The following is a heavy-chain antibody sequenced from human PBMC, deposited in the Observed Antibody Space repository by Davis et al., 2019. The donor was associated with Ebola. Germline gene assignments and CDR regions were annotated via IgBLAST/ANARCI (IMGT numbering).Heavy chain of an antibody. CDR2: INGDATIT. Sequence: PGGSLRLSCSASGFTFTDYAMHWVRQTPGTGLVWVSNINGDATITNYADSVKGRFTISRDNAKNTLYLQMNSLRVEDAGLYFCARVATDWFDPWGQGTLVTVSS. CDR3: ARVATDWFDP. V-gene: IGHV3-74*01. CDR1: GFTFTDYA. J-gene: IGHJ5*02.